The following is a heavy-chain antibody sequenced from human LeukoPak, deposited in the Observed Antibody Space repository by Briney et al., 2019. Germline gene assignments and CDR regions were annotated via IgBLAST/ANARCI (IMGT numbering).Heavy chain of an antibody. CDR3: ARAGRVVSSGYYYSDY. D-gene: IGHD3-22*01. V-gene: IGHV4-59*01. CDR2: IYYSGST. CDR1: GGFISSYY. J-gene: IGHJ4*02. Sequence: SETLSLTCTVSGGFISSYYWSWIRQPPGKGLEWIGYIYYSGSTNYNPSLKSRVTISIDTSKNQFSLKLSSVTAADTAVYYCARAGRVVSSGYYYSDYWGQGTLVTVSS.